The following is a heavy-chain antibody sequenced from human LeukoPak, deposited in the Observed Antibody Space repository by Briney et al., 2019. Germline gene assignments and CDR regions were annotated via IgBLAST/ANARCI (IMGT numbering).Heavy chain of an antibody. CDR2: MNPNSGNT. CDR3: ARGFTPNLRLGESSFDY. CDR1: GYTFTSYD. Sequence: ASVKVSCKASGYTFTSYDINWVRQATGQGLEWMGWMNPNSGNTGYAQKFQGRVTMTRNTSISTAYMELRSLRSDDTAVYYCARGFTPNLRLGESSFDYWGQGTLVTVSS. J-gene: IGHJ4*02. V-gene: IGHV1-8*01. D-gene: IGHD3-16*01.